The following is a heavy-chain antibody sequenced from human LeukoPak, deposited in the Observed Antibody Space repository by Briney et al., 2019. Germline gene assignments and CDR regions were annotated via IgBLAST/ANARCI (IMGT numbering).Heavy chain of an antibody. CDR3: AKLGYFDWLYRYNWFDP. CDR1: GFTFSTYG. J-gene: IGHJ5*02. CDR2: IRYDGSNK. D-gene: IGHD3-9*01. Sequence: PGGSLRLSCAASGFTFSTYGMHWVRQAPGKGLEWVAFIRYDGSNKYYADSVKGRFTISRDNSKNTLYLQMNSLRAEDTAVYYCAKLGYFDWLYRYNWFDPWGQGTLVTVSS. V-gene: IGHV3-30*02.